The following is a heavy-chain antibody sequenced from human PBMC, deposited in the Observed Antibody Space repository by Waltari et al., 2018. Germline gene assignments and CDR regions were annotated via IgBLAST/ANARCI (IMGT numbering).Heavy chain of an antibody. Sequence: SGYVMHWVRQAPGKGLEWVSSISDAGGRIYYADSVKGRFTISRDNSKNTLFLQMNSLRADDTAVYYCGRAAGIDFWGQGTLVTVSS. J-gene: IGHJ4*02. CDR3: GRAAGIDF. CDR1: SGYV. CDR2: ISDAGGRI. V-gene: IGHV3-23*01.